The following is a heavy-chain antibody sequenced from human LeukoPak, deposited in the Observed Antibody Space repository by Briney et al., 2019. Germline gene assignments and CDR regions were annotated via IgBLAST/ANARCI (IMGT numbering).Heavy chain of an antibody. D-gene: IGHD3-10*01. CDR2: IKSKTDGGTT. CDR3: ARDLEAITMVRGDMRMFDY. CDR1: GFTFSNAW. Sequence: PGGSLRLSCAASGFTFSNAWMSWVRQAPGKGLEWVGRIKSKTDGGTTDYAAPVKGRFTISRDDSKNTLYLQMNSLRAEDTAVYYCARDLEAITMVRGDMRMFDYWGQGTLVTVSS. V-gene: IGHV3-15*01. J-gene: IGHJ4*02.